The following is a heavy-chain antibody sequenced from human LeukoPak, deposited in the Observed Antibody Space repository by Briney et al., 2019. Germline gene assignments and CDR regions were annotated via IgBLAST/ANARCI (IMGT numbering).Heavy chain of an antibody. D-gene: IGHD3-22*01. CDR3: ARGADSSGLFDY. V-gene: IGHV4-59*01. Sequence: SETLSLTCTVSGGSISGYCWNWIRQPPGKGLEYIGYISYTGSTNYNPSLKSRVTISVDTSKNQFSLKLSPVTAADTAVYYCARGADSSGLFDYWGQGTLVTVSS. J-gene: IGHJ4*02. CDR1: GGSISGYC. CDR2: ISYTGST.